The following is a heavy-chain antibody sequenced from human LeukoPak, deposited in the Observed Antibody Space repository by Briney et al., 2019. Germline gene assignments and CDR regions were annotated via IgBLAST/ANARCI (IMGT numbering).Heavy chain of an antibody. D-gene: IGHD3-3*01. CDR3: ARDRRTNVLRFLEWHKPAKFRCFDI. J-gene: IGHJ3*02. V-gene: IGHV1-69*04. CDR1: GGTFSSYA. CDR2: IIPILGIA. Sequence: SVKVSCKASGGTFSSYAISWVRQAPGQGLEWMGRIIPILGIANYAQKFQGRVTITADKSTSTAYMELSSLRSEDTAVYYCARDRRTNVLRFLEWHKPAKFRCFDIWGQGTMVTVSS.